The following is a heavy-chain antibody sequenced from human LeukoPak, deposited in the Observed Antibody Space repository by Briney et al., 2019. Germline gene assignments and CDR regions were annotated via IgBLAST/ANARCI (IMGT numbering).Heavy chain of an antibody. Sequence: SETLSLTCTVSGGSISSYYWSWIRQPAGKGLEWIGRIYTSGSTNYNPSLKSRVTMSVDTSKNQFSLKLSSVTAADTAVYCCAREPQSYYYYYMDVWGKGTTVTVSS. CDR3: AREPQSYYYYYMDV. J-gene: IGHJ6*03. CDR2: IYTSGST. CDR1: GGSISSYY. V-gene: IGHV4-4*07.